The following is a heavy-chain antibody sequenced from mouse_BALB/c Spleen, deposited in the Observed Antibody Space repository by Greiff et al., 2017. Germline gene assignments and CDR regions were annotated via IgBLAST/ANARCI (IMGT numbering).Heavy chain of an antibody. V-gene: IGHV5-6*01. CDR1: GFTFSSYG. D-gene: IGHD2-1*01. Sequence: EVQLQESGGDLVKPGGSLKLSCAASGFTFSSYGMSWVRQTPDKRLEWIATISSGGSYTYYPDSVKGRFTISRDNAKNTLYLQMSSLKSEDTAMYYCARRGNYDAMDYWGQGTSVTVSS. CDR3: ARRGNYDAMDY. CDR2: ISSGGSYT. J-gene: IGHJ4*01.